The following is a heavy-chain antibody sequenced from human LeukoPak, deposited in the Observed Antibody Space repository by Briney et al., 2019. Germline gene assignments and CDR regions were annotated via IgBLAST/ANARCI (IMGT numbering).Heavy chain of an antibody. Sequence: SETLSLTCTVSGGSISSSSYYWGWIRQPPGKGLEWIGSIYYSGSTYYNPSLKSRVTISVDTSKNQFSLKLSSVTAADTAVYYCARTRIQYYYYYYMDVWGKGTTVTISS. CDR1: GGSISSSSYY. J-gene: IGHJ6*03. V-gene: IGHV4-39*01. CDR3: ARTRIQYYYYYYMDV. D-gene: IGHD1-1*01. CDR2: IYYSGST.